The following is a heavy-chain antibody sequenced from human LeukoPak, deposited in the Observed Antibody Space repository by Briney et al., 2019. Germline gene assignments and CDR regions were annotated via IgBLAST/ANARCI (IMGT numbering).Heavy chain of an antibody. D-gene: IGHD6-13*01. CDR3: ARGVYIAAAQYGY. Sequence: SETLSLTCTVSGGSISSYYWNWIRQPPGEGLEWIGYIYYSGTTNYNPSLKSRVTISVDTSKNQFSLKLSSVTAADTAVYYCARGVYIAAAQYGYWGQGTLVTVSS. J-gene: IGHJ4*02. V-gene: IGHV4-59*01. CDR2: IYYSGTT. CDR1: GGSISSYY.